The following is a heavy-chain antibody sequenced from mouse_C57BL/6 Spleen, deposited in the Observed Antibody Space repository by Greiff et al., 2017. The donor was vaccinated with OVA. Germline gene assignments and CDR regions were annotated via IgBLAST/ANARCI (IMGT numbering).Heavy chain of an antibody. Sequence: EVKLMESGGGLVKPGGSLKLSCAASGFTFSDYGMHWVRQAPEKGLEWVAYISSGSSTIYYADTVKGRFTISRDNAKNTLFLQMTSLRSEDTAMYYCARELRSFDYWGKGTTLTVSS. V-gene: IGHV5-17*01. D-gene: IGHD1-1*01. CDR2: ISSGSSTI. CDR1: GFTFSDYG. J-gene: IGHJ2*01. CDR3: ARELRSFDY.